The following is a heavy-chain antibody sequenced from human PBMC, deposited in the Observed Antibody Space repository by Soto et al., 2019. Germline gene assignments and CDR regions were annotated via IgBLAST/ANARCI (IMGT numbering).Heavy chain of an antibody. D-gene: IGHD3-16*01. CDR1: GFTFDDYA. V-gene: IGHV3-9*01. CDR2: ISWNSGSI. CDR3: ARTWIRFGPNDY. Sequence: GGSLRLSCAASGFTFDDYAMHWVRQAPGKGLEWVSGISWNSGSIGYADSVKGRFTISRDNAKKSVYLQMNSLRVEDTAIYYCARTWIRFGPNDYWGQGAPVTVSS. J-gene: IGHJ4*02.